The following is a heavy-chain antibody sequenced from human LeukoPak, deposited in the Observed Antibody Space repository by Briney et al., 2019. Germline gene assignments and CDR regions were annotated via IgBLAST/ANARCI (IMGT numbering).Heavy chain of an antibody. V-gene: IGHV3-43*02. J-gene: IGHJ4*02. Sequence: GGSLRLSCSASGFRFVDYAMHWVRQGPGQGLEWVSIISGDGGSSDYTGSVKGRFTISRDNSKNSLYLQMNNLRAEHSAFYYCAKRTAMTTPYYFNSWGQGTLVTVSS. CDR1: GFRFVDYA. CDR3: AKRTAMTTPYYFNS. D-gene: IGHD4-17*01. CDR2: ISGDGGSS.